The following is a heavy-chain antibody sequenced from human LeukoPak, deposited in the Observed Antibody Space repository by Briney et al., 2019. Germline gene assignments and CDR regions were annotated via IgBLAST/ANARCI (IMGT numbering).Heavy chain of an antibody. D-gene: IGHD6-19*01. V-gene: IGHV1-2*02. CDR1: GYTFTGYY. J-gene: IGHJ5*02. CDR3: ARQWLVSPVGFDP. Sequence: GASVKVSCKASGYTFTGYYMHWVRQAPGQGLEWMGWINPNSGGTNHAQKFQGRVTMTRDTSISTAYMELSRLRSDDTAAYYCARQWLVSPVGFDPWGQGTLVTVSS. CDR2: INPNSGGT.